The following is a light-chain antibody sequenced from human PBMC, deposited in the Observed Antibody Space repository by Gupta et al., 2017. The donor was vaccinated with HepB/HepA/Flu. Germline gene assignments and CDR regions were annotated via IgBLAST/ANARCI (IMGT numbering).Light chain of an antibody. CDR2: SDS. Sequence: SYVLTQPPSVSVAPGKTATISCGGNNIGSKTVHWYQQKAGQAPVLVIYSDSDRPSGIPERFSGSNSGTTDTLTINSVEAGDEADYHCQASDSTRDHLVFGGGTKLTVL. V-gene: IGLV3-21*04. CDR1: NIGSKT. CDR3: QASDSTRDHLV. J-gene: IGLJ3*02.